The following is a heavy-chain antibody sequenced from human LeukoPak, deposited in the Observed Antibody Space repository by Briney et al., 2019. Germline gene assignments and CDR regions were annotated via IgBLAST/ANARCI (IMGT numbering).Heavy chain of an antibody. CDR3: AREGGLYSSSSSWGLLDY. CDR2: INTNTGNP. CDR1: GYTFTSYA. V-gene: IGHV7-4-1*02. Sequence: GASVKVSCKASGYTFTSYAMTWVRQAPGQGLEWKGWINTNTGNPTYAQGFTGRFVFSLDTSVSTAYLQISSLKAEDTAVYYCAREGGLYSSSSSWGLLDYWGQGTLVTVSS. D-gene: IGHD6-6*01. J-gene: IGHJ4*02.